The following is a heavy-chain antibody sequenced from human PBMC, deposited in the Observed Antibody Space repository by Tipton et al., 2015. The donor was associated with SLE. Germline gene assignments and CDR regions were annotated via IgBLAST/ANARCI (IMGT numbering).Heavy chain of an antibody. CDR3: AKDRASGWFNFDY. Sequence: GSLRLSCAASGFTFSSYAMSWVRQAPGKGLEWVSAISGSGGSTYYADSVKGRFTISRDNSKNTLYLQMNSLRAEDTTVYYCAKDRASGWFNFDYWGQGTLVTVSS. CDR1: GFTFSSYA. J-gene: IGHJ4*02. V-gene: IGHV3-23*01. CDR2: ISGSGGST. D-gene: IGHD6-19*01.